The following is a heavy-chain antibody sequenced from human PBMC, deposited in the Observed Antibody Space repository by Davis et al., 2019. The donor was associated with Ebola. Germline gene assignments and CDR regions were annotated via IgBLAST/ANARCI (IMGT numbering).Heavy chain of an antibody. J-gene: IGHJ5*02. CDR1: GFTFSSYG. V-gene: IGHV3-23*01. CDR3: AKGGGTSSSDFRRT. D-gene: IGHD6-6*01. CDR2: ISGSGGST. Sequence: GGSLRLSCAASGFTFSSYGIHWVRQAPGKGLEWVSAISGSGGSTYYADSVKGRFTISRDNSKNTLYLQMNSLRAEDTAVYYCAKGGGTSSSDFRRTWGQGTLVTVSS.